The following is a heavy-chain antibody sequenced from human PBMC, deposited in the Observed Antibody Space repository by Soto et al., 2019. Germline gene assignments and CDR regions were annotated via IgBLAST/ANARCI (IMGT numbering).Heavy chain of an antibody. CDR3: ARLGGYYQAFDS. CDR2: MYHTGTT. D-gene: IGHD3-22*01. CDR1: GGSISSGGYS. V-gene: IGHV4-30-2*01. J-gene: IGHJ4*01. Sequence: SETLSLTCAVSGGSISSGGYSWSWIRQPPGKGLEWIGYMYHTGTTYYNPSLRSRVTISIDTSKNQFSLNLSSATAADTAVYYCARLGGYYQAFDSWGHGALVTVPS.